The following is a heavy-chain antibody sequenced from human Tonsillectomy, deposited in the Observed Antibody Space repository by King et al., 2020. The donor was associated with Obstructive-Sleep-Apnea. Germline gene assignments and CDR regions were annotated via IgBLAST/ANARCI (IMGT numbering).Heavy chain of an antibody. V-gene: IGHV3-11*01. D-gene: IGHD1-26*01. CDR1: GFIFSDYY. CDR3: ARAVGTTLVYFDY. CDR2: ISSSGSII. J-gene: IGHJ4*02. Sequence: VQLVGSGGGLVKPGGSLRLSCAASGFIFSDYYMSWIRQAPGKGLEWVSYISSSGSIIDYADSVRGRFTISRDNAKNSLYLQMNSLRAEDTAVYYCARAVGTTLVYFDYWGQGTLVTVSS.